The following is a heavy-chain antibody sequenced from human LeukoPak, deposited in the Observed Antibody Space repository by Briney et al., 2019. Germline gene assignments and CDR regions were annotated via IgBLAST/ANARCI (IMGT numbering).Heavy chain of an antibody. CDR1: GFTFSDYY. CDR3: ARGYTDGGLEDYYYYYMDV. D-gene: IGHD5-12*01. V-gene: IGHV3-11*01. Sequence: GGSLRLSCAASGFTFSDYYMSWIRQAPGKGLEWVSYISSSGSTIYYADSVKDRFTISRDNAKNSLYLQMNSLRAEDTAVYYCARGYTDGGLEDYYYYYMDVWGKGTTVTVSS. J-gene: IGHJ6*03. CDR2: ISSSGSTI.